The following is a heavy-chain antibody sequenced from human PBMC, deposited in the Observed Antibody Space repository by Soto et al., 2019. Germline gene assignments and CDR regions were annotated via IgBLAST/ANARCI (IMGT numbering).Heavy chain of an antibody. J-gene: IGHJ6*02. CDR2: IYYSGST. CDR3: ARGGRRSPGMDV. V-gene: IGHV4-31*03. Sequence: QVQLQESGPGLVKPSQTLSLTCTVSGGSISSGGYYWSWIRQHPGKGLEWIGYIYYSGSTYYNPYLQTRVTISVATSKNQFSLKLSYVTATDQAVYYCARGGRRSPGMDVWGQGTTVTVSS. CDR1: GGSISSGGYY.